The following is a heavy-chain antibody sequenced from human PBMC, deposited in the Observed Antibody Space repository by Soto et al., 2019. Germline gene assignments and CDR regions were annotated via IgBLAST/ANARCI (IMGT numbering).Heavy chain of an antibody. Sequence: QVQLQESGPGLVKPSQTLSLTCTVSGGSISSGGYYWSWIRQHPGKGLEWIGYIYYSGSTYYNPSLKSRVTISVDTSKSQFSLKLISVTAADAAVYYCPSITSGSTFFDLWGRGTLVTVSS. V-gene: IGHV4-31*03. J-gene: IGHJ2*01. CDR1: GGSISSGGYY. CDR3: PSITSGSTFFDL. D-gene: IGHD3-10*01. CDR2: IYYSGST.